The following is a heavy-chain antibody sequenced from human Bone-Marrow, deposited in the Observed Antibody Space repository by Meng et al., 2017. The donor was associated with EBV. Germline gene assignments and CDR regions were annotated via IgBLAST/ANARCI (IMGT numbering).Heavy chain of an antibody. CDR1: GYTSTHYA. D-gene: IGHD2-15*01. Sequence: VHRVQAEAEVQQPGASVRVTCKTSGYTSTHYAIHWVSQAPGQRLEWMGWILVANGNTQYSLDFRGRVTITRDTSTGTAYMELSRLRSEDTAMYYCASDDCGGGRCYVPHWFDPWGQGTLVTVSS. CDR3: ASDDCGGGRCYVPHWFDP. CDR2: ILVANGNT. V-gene: IGHV1-3*01. J-gene: IGHJ5*02.